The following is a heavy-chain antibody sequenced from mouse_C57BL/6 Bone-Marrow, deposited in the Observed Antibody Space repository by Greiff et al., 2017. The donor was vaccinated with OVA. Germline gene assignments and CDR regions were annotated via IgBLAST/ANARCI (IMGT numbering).Heavy chain of an antibody. CDR3: ARSGLLPSYWYFDV. D-gene: IGHD2-3*01. J-gene: IGHJ1*03. CDR1: GYAFSSYW. V-gene: IGHV1-80*01. Sequence: QVQLQQSGAELVKPGASVKISCKASGYAFSSYWMNWVKQRPGKGLEWIGQIYPGDGDTNYNGKFKGKATLTADKSSSTAYMQLSSLTSEDSAVYFCARSGLLPSYWYFDVWGTGTTVTVSS. CDR2: IYPGDGDT.